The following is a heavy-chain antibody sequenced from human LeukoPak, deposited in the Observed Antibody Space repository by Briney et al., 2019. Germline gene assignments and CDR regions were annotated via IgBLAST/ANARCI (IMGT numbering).Heavy chain of an antibody. V-gene: IGHV1-2*02. CDR2: TNPNSGGT. CDR3: ARHRVESSSWDFDY. CDR1: GYTFSGHY. D-gene: IGHD6-13*01. Sequence: ASVKVSCKTSGYTFSGHYMHWVRQAPGQGLEWMGWTNPNSGGTHYVQKFQGRITMTRDTSFITFYMELSSLTSDDTAMYYCARHRVESSSWDFDYWGQGTLVTVSS. J-gene: IGHJ4*02.